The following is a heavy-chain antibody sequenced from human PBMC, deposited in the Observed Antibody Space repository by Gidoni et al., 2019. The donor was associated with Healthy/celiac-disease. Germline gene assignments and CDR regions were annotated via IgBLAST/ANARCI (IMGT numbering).Heavy chain of an antibody. CDR3: ASPWQQWLVEEYYYGMDV. J-gene: IGHJ6*02. CDR1: GGTFSSYA. CDR2: IIPLFGTA. V-gene: IGHV1-69*01. D-gene: IGHD6-19*01. Sequence: QVQLVQSGAEVKKPGSSVKVSCTASGGTFSSYAISWVRQAPGQGLEWMGGIIPLFGTANYAQKFQGRVTITADESTSTAYMELSSLRSEDTAVYYCASPWQQWLVEEYYYGMDVWGQGTTVTVSS.